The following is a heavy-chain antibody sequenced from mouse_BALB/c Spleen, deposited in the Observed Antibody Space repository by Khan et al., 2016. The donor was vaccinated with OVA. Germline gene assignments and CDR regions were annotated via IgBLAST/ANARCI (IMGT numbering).Heavy chain of an antibody. J-gene: IGHJ4*01. CDR1: GYSITSDYA. CDR3: ARYGSRYNYAMDY. CDR2: ISYSGST. Sequence: EVQLQESGPGLVKPSQSLSLTCTVTGYSITSDYAWNWIRQLPGNKLEWMGYISYSGSTSYNPSLQSRISITRDTSKNQFFLELNSVTTEDTATYYCARYGSRYNYAMDYWGQGTAVTVSS. V-gene: IGHV3-2*02. D-gene: IGHD2-2*01.